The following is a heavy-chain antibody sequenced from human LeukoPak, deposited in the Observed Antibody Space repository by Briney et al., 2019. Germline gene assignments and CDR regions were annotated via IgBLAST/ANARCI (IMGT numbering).Heavy chain of an antibody. CDR3: AIENHYDSSGYSKAFDY. V-gene: IGHV1-2*02. Sequence: ASVKVSCKASGYTFTVKFLHWLRQAPGQGLEWMGGIEPNSGVTVYGQKFRGRVTVTRDTSVSTAYMEPSRLRSDDTAVYYCAIENHYDSSGYSKAFDYWGQGALVTVSS. D-gene: IGHD3-22*01. CDR1: GYTFTVKF. CDR2: IEPNSGVT. J-gene: IGHJ4*02.